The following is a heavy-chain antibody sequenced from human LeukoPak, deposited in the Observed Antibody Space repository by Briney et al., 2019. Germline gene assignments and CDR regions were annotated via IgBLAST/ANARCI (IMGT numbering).Heavy chain of an antibody. V-gene: IGHV4-61*02. D-gene: IGHD5-12*01. Sequence: PSETLSLTCTVSGGSISSGSYYWSWIRQPAGKGLEWIGRIYTSGSTNYNPSLKSRVTISVDTSKNQFSLKLSSVTAADTAVYYCAGSWLRSPLFDYWGQGTLVTVSS. CDR2: IYTSGST. CDR1: GGSISSGSYY. CDR3: AGSWLRSPLFDY. J-gene: IGHJ4*02.